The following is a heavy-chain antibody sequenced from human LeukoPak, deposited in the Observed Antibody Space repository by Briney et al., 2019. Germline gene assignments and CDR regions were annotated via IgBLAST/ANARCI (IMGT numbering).Heavy chain of an antibody. CDR1: GFTFSSYG. CDR2: IRYDGSNK. D-gene: IGHD6-19*01. J-gene: IGHJ4*02. Sequence: PGGSLRLSCAASGFTFSSYGMHWVRQAPGKGLEWVAFIRYDGSNKYYADSVKGRFTISRDNSKNTLYLQMNSLRAEDTAVYYCAKDPSRIAVAQGNFDYWGQGTLVTVSS. V-gene: IGHV3-30*02. CDR3: AKDPSRIAVAQGNFDY.